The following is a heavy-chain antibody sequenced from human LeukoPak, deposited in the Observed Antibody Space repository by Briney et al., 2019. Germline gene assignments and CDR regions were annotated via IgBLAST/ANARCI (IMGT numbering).Heavy chain of an antibody. D-gene: IGHD6-13*01. Sequence: TGGSLRLSCAASGFTFSSYAMSWVRQAPGKGLEWVSAISGSGGSTYYADSVKGRFTISRDNSKNTLYLQMNSLRAEDTAVYYCAKGYSSSWLVEYFDYWGQGTLVTVSS. V-gene: IGHV3-23*01. CDR1: GFTFSSYA. CDR3: AKGYSSSWLVEYFDY. J-gene: IGHJ4*02. CDR2: ISGSGGST.